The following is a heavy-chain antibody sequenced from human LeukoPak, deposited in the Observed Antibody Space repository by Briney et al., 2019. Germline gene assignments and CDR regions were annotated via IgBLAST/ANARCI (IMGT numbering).Heavy chain of an antibody. CDR3: ARGLVRGYSYGTPFDY. D-gene: IGHD5-18*01. V-gene: IGHV4-59*11. CDR2: IYYSGST. CDR1: GGSISTHY. Sequence: SETLSLTCTVSGGSISTHYWSWIRQPPGKGLEWIGYIYYSGSTNYNPSLKSRVTISVDTSKNQFSLKLSSVTAADTAVYYCARGLVRGYSYGTPFDYWGQGTLVTVSS. J-gene: IGHJ4*02.